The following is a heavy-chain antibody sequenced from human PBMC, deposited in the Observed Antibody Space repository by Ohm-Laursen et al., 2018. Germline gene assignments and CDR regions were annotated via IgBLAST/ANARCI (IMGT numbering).Heavy chain of an antibody. J-gene: IGHJ4*02. D-gene: IGHD6-19*01. CDR2: ITDSGGST. Sequence: SLRLSCAAPGFTFSNYAMYWVRQAPGKGLEWVSAITDSGGSTFYADSVKGRFTISRDNSKNMLYLQVNSLRAEDTAIYYCAKGSRTSGWPNWGQGTLVTVSS. CDR3: AKGSRTSGWPN. CDR1: GFTFSNYA. V-gene: IGHV3-23*01.